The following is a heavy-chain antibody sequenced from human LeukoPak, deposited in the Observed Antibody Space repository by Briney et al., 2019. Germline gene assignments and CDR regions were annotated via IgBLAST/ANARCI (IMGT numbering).Heavy chain of an antibody. CDR2: MNPNSGNT. V-gene: IGHV1-8*01. Sequence: ASVKVSCKASGYTFTSYDINWVRQATGQGLEWMGWMNPNSGNTGYAQKFQGRVTMTRNTSISTAYMELSSLRSEDPAVYYCARGLLWFGELLTMDVWGKGTTVTVSS. D-gene: IGHD3-10*01. J-gene: IGHJ6*04. CDR1: GYTFTSYD. CDR3: ARGLLWFGELLTMDV.